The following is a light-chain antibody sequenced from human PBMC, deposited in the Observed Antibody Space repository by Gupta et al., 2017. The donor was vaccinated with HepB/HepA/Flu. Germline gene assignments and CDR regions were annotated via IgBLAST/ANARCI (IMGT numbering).Light chain of an antibody. CDR3: QVWDSSTAV. J-gene: IGLJ1*01. V-gene: IGLV3-9*01. CDR2: RDG. CDR1: KIGNKN. Sequence: SYELTQPHSISVALGQAARKIWGGNKIGNKNVHWYQQKPGQAPILIIYRDGNRPSGIPERYSGSNSGNTATLTISSAQAGDEADFYCQVWDSSTAVFGTGTKVT.